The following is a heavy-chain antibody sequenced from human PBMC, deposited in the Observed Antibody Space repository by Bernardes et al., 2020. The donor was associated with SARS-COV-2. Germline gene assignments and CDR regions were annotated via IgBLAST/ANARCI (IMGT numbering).Heavy chain of an antibody. CDR1: GGSISTYY. D-gene: IGHD3-10*01. CDR3: AREGGPSGRRMDV. Sequence: SETLSLTCSVSGGSISTYYWSRIRQPAGKGLEWIGRMSASGSSNHNPSLRSRITMSVDTPPNQLSLELSSVTAADTAVYYCAREGGPSGRRMDVWGQGTTVTVSS. J-gene: IGHJ6*02. V-gene: IGHV4-4*07. CDR2: MSASGSS.